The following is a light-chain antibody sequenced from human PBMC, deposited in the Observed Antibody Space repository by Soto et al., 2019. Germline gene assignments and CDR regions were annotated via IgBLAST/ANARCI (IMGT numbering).Light chain of an antibody. CDR3: KQSGSSPPWT. CDR2: GAS. CDR1: QSVSSSY. Sequence: EIVLTQSPGTLSLSPWERATLSCRASQSVSSSYLAWYQQKPGQAPRLLIYGASSRATGIPDRFSGSGSGRDLTRIISRLEPEDFAEYYCKQSGSSPPWTFGQGTKVEIK. J-gene: IGKJ1*01. V-gene: IGKV3-20*01.